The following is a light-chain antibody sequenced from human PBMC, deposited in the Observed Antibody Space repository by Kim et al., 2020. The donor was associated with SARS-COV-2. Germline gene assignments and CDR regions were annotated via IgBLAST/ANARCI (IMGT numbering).Light chain of an antibody. Sequence: ALLEETVTITCRASQGIGNDFGWYKQKPEGTPKLLLYAASSLQIGVPSRFSGSGAGADFTLTIRSLQPEDFATYYCVQDYSYPRTFGQRATGDIK. CDR2: AAS. CDR1: QGIGND. CDR3: VQDYSYPRT. V-gene: IGKV1-6*01. J-gene: IGKJ1*01.